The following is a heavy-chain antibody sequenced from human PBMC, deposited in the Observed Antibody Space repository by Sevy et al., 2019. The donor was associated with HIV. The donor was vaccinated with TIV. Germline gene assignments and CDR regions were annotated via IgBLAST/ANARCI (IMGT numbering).Heavy chain of an antibody. Sequence: GGSLRLSCAASGFTLSRYWMSWVRQAPGKGLEWVANIKQDGSEKYYVDSVKGRFTIYRVNAKSSLYLQMNSLRAEDTAVYYCARDDGNHDYWGQRTLVTVSS. V-gene: IGHV3-7*01. CDR2: IKQDGSEK. J-gene: IGHJ4*02. CDR1: GFTLSRYW. CDR3: ARDDGNHDY.